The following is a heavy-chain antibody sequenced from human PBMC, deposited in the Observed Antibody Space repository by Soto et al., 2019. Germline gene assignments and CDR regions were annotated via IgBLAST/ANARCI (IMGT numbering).Heavy chain of an antibody. J-gene: IGHJ6*02. CDR2: INHSGST. Sequence: SETLSLTCAVYGGSFSGYYWSWIRQPPGKGLEWIGEINHSGSTNYNPSLKSRVTISVDTSKNQFSLKLSSATAADTAVYYCARDQVGSAAGTYYYYYGMDVWGQGTTVTVSS. D-gene: IGHD6-13*01. CDR3: ARDQVGSAAGTYYYYYGMDV. CDR1: GGSFSGYY. V-gene: IGHV4-34*01.